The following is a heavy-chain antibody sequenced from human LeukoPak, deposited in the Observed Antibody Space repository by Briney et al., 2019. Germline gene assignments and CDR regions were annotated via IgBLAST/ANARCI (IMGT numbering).Heavy chain of an antibody. V-gene: IGHV4-38-2*02. Sequence: PSETLSLTCTVSGYSISSGYYWGWIRQPPGKGLEWIGSIYHSGSTYYNPSLKSRVTISVDTSKNQFSLKLSSVTAADTAVYYCANSYGSRRYYYYYMDVWGKGTTVTVSS. J-gene: IGHJ6*03. CDR2: IYHSGST. D-gene: IGHD3-10*01. CDR1: GYSISSGYY. CDR3: ANSYGSRRYYYYYMDV.